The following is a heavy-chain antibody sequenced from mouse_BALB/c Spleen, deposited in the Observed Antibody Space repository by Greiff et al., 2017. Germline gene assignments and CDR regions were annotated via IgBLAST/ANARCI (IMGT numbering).Heavy chain of an antibody. J-gene: IGHJ3*01. Sequence: DVKLQESGPGLVKPSQSLSLTCSVTGYSITSGYYWNWIRQFPGNKLEWMGYISYDGSNNYNPSLKNRISITRDTSKNQFFLKLNSVTTEDTATYYCASPYYRYGLFAYWGQGTLVTVSA. CDR2: ISYDGSN. D-gene: IGHD2-14*01. CDR1: GYSITSGYY. CDR3: ASPYYRYGLFAY. V-gene: IGHV3-6*02.